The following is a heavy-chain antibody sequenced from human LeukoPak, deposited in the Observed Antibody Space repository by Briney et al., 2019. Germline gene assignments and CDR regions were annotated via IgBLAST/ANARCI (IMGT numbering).Heavy chain of an antibody. J-gene: IGHJ3*02. CDR1: GFTFSSYA. CDR2: ISGGGGST. D-gene: IGHD2-21*01. V-gene: IGHV3-23*01. CDR3: AKALHIVVVMDAFDI. Sequence: GGSLRLSCAASGFTFSSYAMSWVRQAPGKGLEWVSAISGGGGSTYYADSVKGRFTISRDNSKNTLYLQMNSLRAEDTAVYYCAKALHIVVVMDAFDIWGQGTMVTVSS.